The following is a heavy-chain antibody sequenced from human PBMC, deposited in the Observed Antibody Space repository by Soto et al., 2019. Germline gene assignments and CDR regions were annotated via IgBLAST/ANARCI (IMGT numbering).Heavy chain of an antibody. CDR1: GYTFTSYY. CDR3: ARDDHYYDSSDYCPQFDY. V-gene: IGHV1-46*01. D-gene: IGHD3-22*01. J-gene: IGHJ4*02. CDR2: INPSGGST. Sequence: ASVKVSCKASGYTFTSYYMHWVRQAPGQGLEWMGIINPSGGSTSYAQKFQGRVTMTRDTSTSTVYMELSSLSSEDTAVYYCARDDHYYDSSDYCPQFDYWGKGTLVTVSS.